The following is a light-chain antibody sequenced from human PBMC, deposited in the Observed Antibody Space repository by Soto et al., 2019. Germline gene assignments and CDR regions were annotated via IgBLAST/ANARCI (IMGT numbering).Light chain of an antibody. CDR1: SSDVGGYNY. CDR2: DVS. CDR3: CSYAGSYTFYV. V-gene: IGLV2-11*01. Sequence: QYALTQPRSVSGSPGQSVTISCTGTSSDVGGYNYVSWYQQHPGKAPKLMIYDVSKRPSGVPDRFSGSKSGNTASLTISGLQAEDEADYYCCSYAGSYTFYVFGTGTKLTVI. J-gene: IGLJ1*01.